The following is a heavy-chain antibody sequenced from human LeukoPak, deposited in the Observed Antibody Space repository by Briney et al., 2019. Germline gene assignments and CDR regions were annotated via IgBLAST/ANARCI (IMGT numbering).Heavy chain of an antibody. CDR3: AKDIRYDYVWSPYYFDY. CDR1: GFTVSSNY. J-gene: IGHJ4*02. D-gene: IGHD3-16*01. Sequence: GGSLRLSCAASGFTVSSNYMSWVRQAPGKGLEWVSAISGSGGSTYYADSVKGRFTISRDNSKNTLYLQINSLRAEDTAVYYCAKDIRYDYVWSPYYFDYWGQGTLVTVSS. V-gene: IGHV3-23*01. CDR2: ISGSGGST.